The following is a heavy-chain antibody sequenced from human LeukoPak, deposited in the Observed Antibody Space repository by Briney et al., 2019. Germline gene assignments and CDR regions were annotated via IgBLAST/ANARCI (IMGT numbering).Heavy chain of an antibody. CDR3: AKGHHSGSFNELEY. D-gene: IGHD3-10*01. CDR2: FSVSDGRT. Sequence: PGGSLRLSCAASGFTFSSYAMSWVRQAPGKGLEWVSGFSVSDGRTFYADSVKGRFTISRDNSKNTLYLQMNSLRAEDTAVYYCAKGHHSGSFNELEYWGQGTLVTVSS. CDR1: GFTFSSYA. J-gene: IGHJ4*02. V-gene: IGHV3-23*01.